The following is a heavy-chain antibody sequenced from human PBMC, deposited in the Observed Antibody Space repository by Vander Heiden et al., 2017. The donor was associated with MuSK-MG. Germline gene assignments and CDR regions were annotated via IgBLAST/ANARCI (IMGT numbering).Heavy chain of an antibody. CDR2: INPNSGGT. D-gene: IGHD6-13*01. CDR3: ARDAAGTGFDY. CDR1: GYTFTGYY. Sequence: QVQLVQSAPEVTNPGASVKVPCKVSGYTFTGYYMHWVRQAPGQGLEWMGWINPNSGGTNYAQKFQGRVTMTRDTSISTAYMELSRLRSDDTAVYYCARDAAGTGFDYWGQGTLVTVSS. V-gene: IGHV1-2*02. J-gene: IGHJ4*02.